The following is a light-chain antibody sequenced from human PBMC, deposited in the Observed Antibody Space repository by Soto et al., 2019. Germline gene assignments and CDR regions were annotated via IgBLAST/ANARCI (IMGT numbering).Light chain of an antibody. CDR3: QQKRA. J-gene: IGKJ1*01. CDR2: DVS. Sequence: DIQMTQSPSTLSASVGDRVTITCRASQSFSSDLAWYQQKPGKAPTLLIFDVSNLQSGIPSRFSGSGSGTEFTLSISSLQPDDSGTYYCQQKRAFGQGTKVEIK. V-gene: IGKV1-5*01. CDR1: QSFSSD.